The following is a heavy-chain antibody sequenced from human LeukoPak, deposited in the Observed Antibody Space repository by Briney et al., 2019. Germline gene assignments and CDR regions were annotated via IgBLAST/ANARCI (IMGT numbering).Heavy chain of an antibody. V-gene: IGHV3-64*01. CDR3: ARAPRYFASGLYYFDF. Sequence: PGGSLRLSCAASGFTFSNYYMHWVRQAPGKGLEYVSAISASGDSTYYTNSVKGRFTMSRDNSKNTLYLQMGSLRAEDVAVYYCARAPRYFASGLYYFDFWGQGTLVTVSS. J-gene: IGHJ4*02. CDR1: GFTFSNYY. D-gene: IGHD3-10*01. CDR2: ISASGDST.